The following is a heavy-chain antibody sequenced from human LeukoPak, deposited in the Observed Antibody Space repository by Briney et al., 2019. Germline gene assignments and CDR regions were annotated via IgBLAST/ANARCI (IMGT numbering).Heavy chain of an antibody. Sequence: SETLSLTCTVPGDSINSLDLWSWVRQPPGKGLEWIGEMYLSGTTHSNPSVKSRVTISIDKSKNQFFLNLSSVTAADTAVYYCARAPVVSYGDYTTAPHYYYYGMDVWGQGTTVTVSS. CDR3: ARAPVVSYGDYTTAPHYYYYGMDV. D-gene: IGHD4-17*01. V-gene: IGHV4-4*02. CDR1: GDSINSLDL. CDR2: MYLSGTT. J-gene: IGHJ6*02.